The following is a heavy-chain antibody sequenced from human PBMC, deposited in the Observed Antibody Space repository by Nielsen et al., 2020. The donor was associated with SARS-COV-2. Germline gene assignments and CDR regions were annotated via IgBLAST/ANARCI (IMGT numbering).Heavy chain of an antibody. V-gene: IGHV1-69*04. Sequence: SVKVSCKASGYTFTSYDINWVRQATGQGLEWMGRIIPILGIANYAQKFQGRVTITADKSTSTAYMELSSLRSEDTAVYYCARGGYGDYAVYFDYWGQGTLVTVSS. J-gene: IGHJ4*02. CDR3: ARGGYGDYAVYFDY. CDR1: GYTFTSYD. CDR2: IIPILGIA. D-gene: IGHD4-17*01.